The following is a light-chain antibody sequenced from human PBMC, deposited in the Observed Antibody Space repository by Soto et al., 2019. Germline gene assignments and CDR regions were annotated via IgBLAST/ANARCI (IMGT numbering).Light chain of an antibody. CDR3: NAYTSDTTVIYV. Sequence: QSALTQPASVSGSPGQSITISCTGTSSDVGGYNYVSWYQQHPGKAPKLIIYDVSNRPSGVSNRFSGSKSGNTASLTISGLQAEDEDDYYCNAYTSDTTVIYVFGSGTKVTVL. CDR1: SSDVGGYNY. J-gene: IGLJ1*01. V-gene: IGLV2-14*03. CDR2: DVS.